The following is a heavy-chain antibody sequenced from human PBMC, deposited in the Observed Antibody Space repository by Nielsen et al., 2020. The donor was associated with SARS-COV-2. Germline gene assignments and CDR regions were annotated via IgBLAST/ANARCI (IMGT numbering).Heavy chain of an antibody. CDR2: IDPSDSYV. CDR3: ARYASEYYYYYYMDV. Sequence: KVSCKGSGYSFTSHWITWVRQMPGKGLEWMGRIDPSDSYVDYSPSFQGHVAISADKSISTAYLQWSSLKASDTAMYYCARYASEYYYYYYMDVWCTGTTVTVPS. CDR1: GYSFTSHW. J-gene: IGHJ6*03. D-gene: IGHD2-2*01. V-gene: IGHV5-10-1*01.